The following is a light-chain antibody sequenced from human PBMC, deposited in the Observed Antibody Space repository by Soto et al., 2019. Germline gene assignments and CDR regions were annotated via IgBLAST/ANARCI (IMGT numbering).Light chain of an antibody. CDR1: SGHSSYI. CDR3: ETWDSNTRV. J-gene: IGLJ3*02. CDR2: LEGSGTY. Sequence: QLVLTQSSSASASLGSSVKLTCTLSSGHSSYIIAWHQQEPGKAPRYLMNLEGSGTYNKGSRVPDRFSGSSSGADRYLTISNLQFEDEADYYCETWDSNTRVFGGGTKLTVL. V-gene: IGLV4-60*02.